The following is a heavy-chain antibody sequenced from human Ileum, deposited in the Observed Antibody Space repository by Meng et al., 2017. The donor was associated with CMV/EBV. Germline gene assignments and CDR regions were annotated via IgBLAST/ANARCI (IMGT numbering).Heavy chain of an antibody. D-gene: IGHD1-26*01. CDR3: ARGGGAADY. CDR1: GYTFTGYY. CDR2: INPNTGTT. V-gene: IGHV1-2*02. J-gene: IGHJ4*02. Sequence: QGLLVQSGAEVKMPVASVKVSGKASGYTFTGYYLHGVRQAPGQGLEWMAWINPNTGTTDYAQKFRGRVTMTRDTSISTAYMELSSLKSDDTAVYYCARGGGAADYWGQGTLVTVSS.